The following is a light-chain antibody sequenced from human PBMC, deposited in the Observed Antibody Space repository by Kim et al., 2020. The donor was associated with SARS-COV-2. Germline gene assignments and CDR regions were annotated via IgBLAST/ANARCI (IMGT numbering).Light chain of an antibody. CDR2: DTN. CDR1: TGAVTTAYW. V-gene: IGLV7-43*01. J-gene: IGLJ3*02. Sequence: QAVVTQEPSLTVSPGGTVTLTFASSTGAVTTAYWPNWFQQKPGQPPRALIYDTNSRHSWTPGRFSGSLIGGQAALILSGVQPEDEAEYYCLLFYRGTWVFGGGTQLTVL. CDR3: LLFYRGTWV.